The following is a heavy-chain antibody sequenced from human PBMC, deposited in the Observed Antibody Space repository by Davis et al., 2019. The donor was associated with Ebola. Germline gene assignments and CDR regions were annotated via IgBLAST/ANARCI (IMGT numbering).Heavy chain of an antibody. CDR1: GGAFSNYA. J-gene: IGHJ6*02. CDR2: IIPIFGTA. D-gene: IGHD4/OR15-4a*01. V-gene: IGHV1-69*13. Sequence: SVKVSCKTSGGAFSNYAINWVRQAPGQGLDWMGRIIPIFGTANYAQKFQGRVTITADESTSTAYMELSSLTSEDTAVYFCARALTSYYGMDVWGQGTTVTVAS. CDR3: ARALTSYYGMDV.